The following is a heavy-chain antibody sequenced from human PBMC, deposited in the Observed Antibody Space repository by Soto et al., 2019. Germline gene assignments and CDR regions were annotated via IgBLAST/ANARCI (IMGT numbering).Heavy chain of an antibody. CDR1: GFTFSSYD. Sequence: GGSLRLSCAASGFTFSSYDMHWVRQAPGKGLEWVAVISYDGSNKYYADSVKGRFTISRDNSKNTLYLQMNSLRAEDTAVYYCARDLSVRDPEGAFDIWGKGTMFT. V-gene: IGHV3-30-3*01. CDR2: ISYDGSNK. J-gene: IGHJ3*02. CDR3: ARDLSVRDPEGAFDI.